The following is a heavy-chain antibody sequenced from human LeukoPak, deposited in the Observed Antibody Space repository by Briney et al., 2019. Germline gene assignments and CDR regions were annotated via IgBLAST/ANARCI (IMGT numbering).Heavy chain of an antibody. CDR2: ISSSSSYI. CDR1: GFTFSSYS. CDR3: ALPPIAAAAYWFDP. Sequence: PGGSLRLSCAASGFTFSSYSMNWVRQAPGKGLEWVSSISSSSSYIYYADSVKGRFTISRDNAKNSLYLQMNSLRAEDTAVYYCALPPIAAAAYWFDPWGQGTLVTVSS. J-gene: IGHJ5*02. V-gene: IGHV3-21*01. D-gene: IGHD6-13*01.